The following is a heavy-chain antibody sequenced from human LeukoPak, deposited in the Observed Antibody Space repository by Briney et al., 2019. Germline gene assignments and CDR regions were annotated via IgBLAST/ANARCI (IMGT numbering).Heavy chain of an antibody. D-gene: IGHD4-17*01. V-gene: IGHV3-7*01. CDR3: ARDRFRGPTTVTTDEDAFDI. Sequence: PGGSLRLSCAASGFIFSSYWMSWVRQAPGKGLEWVANIKQDGSEKYYEDSVKGRFTISRDNAKNSLYLQMNSLRAEDTAVYYCARDRFRGPTTVTTDEDAFDIWGQGTMVTVSS. CDR2: IKQDGSEK. J-gene: IGHJ3*02. CDR1: GFIFSSYW.